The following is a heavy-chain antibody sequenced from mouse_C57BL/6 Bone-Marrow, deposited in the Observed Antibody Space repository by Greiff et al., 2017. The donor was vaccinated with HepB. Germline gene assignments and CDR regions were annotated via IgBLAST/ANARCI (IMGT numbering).Heavy chain of an antibody. CDR2: ISDGGSYT. CDR1: GFTFSSYA. Sequence: EVNVVESGGGLVKPGGSLKLSCAASGFTFSSYAMSWVRQTPEKRLEWVATISDGGSYTYYPDNVKGRFTISRDNAKNNLYLQMSHLKSEDTAMYYCARRRYYGSSCAMDYWGQGTSVTVSS. CDR3: ARRRYYGSSCAMDY. V-gene: IGHV5-4*03. D-gene: IGHD1-1*01. J-gene: IGHJ4*01.